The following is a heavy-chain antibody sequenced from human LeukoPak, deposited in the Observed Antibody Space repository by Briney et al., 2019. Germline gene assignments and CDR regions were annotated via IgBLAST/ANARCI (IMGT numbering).Heavy chain of an antibody. Sequence: IPGGSLRLSCAASGFTFSSYSMNWIRQAPGKGLEWVSSISGSSSYIYYADSVKGRFTISRANAKNSLYLQMNSLRAEDTAVYYCARGGFMIFPSYYYMDVWGKGTTVTVSS. CDR3: ARGGFMIFPSYYYMDV. J-gene: IGHJ6*03. D-gene: IGHD3/OR15-3a*01. CDR1: GFTFSSYS. V-gene: IGHV3-21*01. CDR2: ISGSSSYI.